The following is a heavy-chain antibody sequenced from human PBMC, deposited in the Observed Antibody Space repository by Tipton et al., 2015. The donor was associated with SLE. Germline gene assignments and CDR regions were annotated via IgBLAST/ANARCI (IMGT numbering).Heavy chain of an antibody. Sequence: LRLSCTVSGGSISSSDDYWGWIRQSPGKELEWIGSTYFSGSTNYNPSLKSRVTISVDTSKNQFSLKLSSVTAADTAVYYCARDFKGIVADYFDYWGQGTLVTVSS. CDR3: ARDFKGIVADYFDY. CDR2: TYFSGST. J-gene: IGHJ4*02. D-gene: IGHD1-26*01. V-gene: IGHV4-39*07. CDR1: GGSISSSDDY.